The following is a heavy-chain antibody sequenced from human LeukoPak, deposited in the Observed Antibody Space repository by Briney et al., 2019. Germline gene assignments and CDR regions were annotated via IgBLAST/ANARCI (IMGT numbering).Heavy chain of an antibody. CDR1: GFTFSRYG. CDR2: IWNDGSNE. CDR3: AKRDAKISGSDSFDI. J-gene: IGHJ3*02. V-gene: IGHV3-33*06. D-gene: IGHD3-10*01. Sequence: GRSLRLSCAASGFTFSRYGMHWVRQAPGKGLEWVAVIWNDGSNEKYAGSVKGRFTISRDNSENTLYLQMNSLRAEDTAMYYCAKRDAKISGSDSFDIWGQGTMVTVSS.